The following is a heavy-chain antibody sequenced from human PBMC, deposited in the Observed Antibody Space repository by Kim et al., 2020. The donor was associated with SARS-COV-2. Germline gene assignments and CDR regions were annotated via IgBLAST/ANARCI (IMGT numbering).Heavy chain of an antibody. V-gene: IGHV3-43*01. CDR3: AKASLRFLGWLLLDY. J-gene: IGHJ4*02. D-gene: IGHD3-3*01. Sequence: ASVKGRFTTTRDNSKTSLYLQMNSLRTDDTALYYCAKASLRFLGWLLLDYWGQGTLVTVSS.